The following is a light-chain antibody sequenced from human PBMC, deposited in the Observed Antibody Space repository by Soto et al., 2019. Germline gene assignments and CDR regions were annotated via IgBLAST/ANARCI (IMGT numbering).Light chain of an antibody. J-gene: IGLJ1*01. CDR3: GTWDSNLSAGRV. CDR1: SSNIGNNY. CDR2: DNN. Sequence: QSVLTQPPSVSAAPGQKVTISCSGSSSNIGNNYVSWYQQLPGTAPKLLIYDNNKRPSGIPDRFSGSKSGTSATLGITGLQTGDEADYYCGTWDSNLSAGRVFGTGTEVTVL. V-gene: IGLV1-51*01.